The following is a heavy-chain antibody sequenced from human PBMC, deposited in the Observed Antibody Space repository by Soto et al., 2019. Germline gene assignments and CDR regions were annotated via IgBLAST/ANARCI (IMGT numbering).Heavy chain of an antibody. Sequence: GGSLRLSCAASGFTFSSYEMNWVRQAPGKGLEWVSYISSSGSTIYYADSVKGRFTISRDNAKNSLYLQMNSLRAEDTAVYYCARPPYGDYAGYWGQGTLVTVSS. CDR2: ISSSGSTI. V-gene: IGHV3-48*03. J-gene: IGHJ4*02. CDR3: ARPPYGDYAGY. D-gene: IGHD4-17*01. CDR1: GFTFSSYE.